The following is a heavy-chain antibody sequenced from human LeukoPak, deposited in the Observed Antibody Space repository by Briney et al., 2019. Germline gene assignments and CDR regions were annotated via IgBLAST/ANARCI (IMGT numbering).Heavy chain of an antibody. CDR1: GDSVSSNGAA. CDR3: ARGHDILTGGNWFDP. Sequence: SQTLSLTCAISGDSVSSNGAAWSWIRQSPSRGLEWLGRTYYRSKWYNDYAVSVKSRITINPDTSKNQFSLQLNSVTPEDTAVYYCARGHDILTGGNWFDPWGQGTLVTVSS. V-gene: IGHV6-1*01. J-gene: IGHJ5*02. D-gene: IGHD3-9*01. CDR2: TYYRSKWYN.